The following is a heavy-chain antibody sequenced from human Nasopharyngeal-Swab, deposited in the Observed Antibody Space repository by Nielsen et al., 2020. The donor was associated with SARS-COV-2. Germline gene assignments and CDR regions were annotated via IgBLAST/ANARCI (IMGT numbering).Heavy chain of an antibody. V-gene: IGHV3-48*03. CDR3: ARDQGIFQGDYYYYYGMDV. CDR2: ISSSGSTI. D-gene: IGHD2-15*01. Sequence: GESLKISCAASGFTFSSYEMNWVRQVPGKGLEWVSYISSSGSTIYYADSVKGRFTISRDNAKNSLYLQMNSLRAEDTAVYYCARDQGIFQGDYYYYYGMDVWGQGTTVTVSS. CDR1: GFTFSSYE. J-gene: IGHJ6*02.